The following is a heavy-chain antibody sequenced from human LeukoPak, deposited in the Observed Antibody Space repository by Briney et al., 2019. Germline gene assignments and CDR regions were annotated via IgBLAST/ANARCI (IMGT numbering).Heavy chain of an antibody. Sequence: GGSLRLSCAASGFTFSSYGMSWVRQAPGKGLQWVSSITGSGDSTYYADSVKGRFTISRDNSKNTLYLQMHSLGADDTAVYYCARDRVARTPDYWGQGTLVTVSS. V-gene: IGHV3-23*01. J-gene: IGHJ4*02. CDR2: ITGSGDST. D-gene: IGHD1/OR15-1a*01. CDR1: GFTFSSYG. CDR3: ARDRVARTPDY.